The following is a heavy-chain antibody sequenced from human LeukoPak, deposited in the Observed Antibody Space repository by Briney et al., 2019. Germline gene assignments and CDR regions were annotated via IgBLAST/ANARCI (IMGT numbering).Heavy chain of an antibody. CDR3: ARVRSGWYFDY. Sequence: TLSLTCTFSGCSISRGGYYWGWIRQHPGKGLEWIGYIYYSGSTYYNPSLKSRVTISVDTSKNQFSLKLSSVTAADTAVYYCARVRSGWYFDYWGQGTLVTVSS. D-gene: IGHD6-19*01. CDR1: GCSISRGGYY. CDR2: IYYSGST. V-gene: IGHV4-31*03. J-gene: IGHJ4*02.